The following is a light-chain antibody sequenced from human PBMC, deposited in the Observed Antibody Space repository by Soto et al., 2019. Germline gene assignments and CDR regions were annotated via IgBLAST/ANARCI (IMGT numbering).Light chain of an antibody. CDR1: SSDIGGYKY. CDR2: DVS. CDR3: CSYTGGSPYV. V-gene: IGLV2-14*01. Sequence: QSALTQPASVSGSPGQSITISCTGTSSDIGGYKYVSWYQQHPGKAPKLMIYDVSNRPSGVSNRFSGSKCGNTAILTSSGLQGEDGAEYYCCSYTGGSPYVFGTGTKVTVL. J-gene: IGLJ1*01.